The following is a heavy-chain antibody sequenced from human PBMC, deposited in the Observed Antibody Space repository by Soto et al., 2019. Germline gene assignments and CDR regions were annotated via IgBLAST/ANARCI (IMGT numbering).Heavy chain of an antibody. CDR1: AYILTELS. J-gene: IGHJ5*02. Sequence: ASVKVSCKVSAYILTELSMHWVRQAPGKGLEWMGGFDPEDGETIYAQKFQGRVTMTEDTSTDTAYMELSSLRSEDTAVYYCATVIITMRGPNWFDPWGQGTLVT. D-gene: IGHD3-10*01. CDR2: FDPEDGET. CDR3: ATVIITMRGPNWFDP. V-gene: IGHV1-24*01.